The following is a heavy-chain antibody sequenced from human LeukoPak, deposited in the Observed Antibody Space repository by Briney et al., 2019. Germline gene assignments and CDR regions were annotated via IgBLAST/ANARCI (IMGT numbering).Heavy chain of an antibody. Sequence: SVKVSCKASGGTFSSYAISWVRQAPGQGLEWMGRIIPILGIANYAQKFQGRVTITADKSTSTAYMELSSLRSEDTAVYYCARRFCSSTSCNDYWGQGTLVTVSS. CDR2: IIPILGIA. D-gene: IGHD2-2*01. J-gene: IGHJ4*02. CDR1: GGTFSSYA. V-gene: IGHV1-69*04. CDR3: ARRFCSSTSCNDY.